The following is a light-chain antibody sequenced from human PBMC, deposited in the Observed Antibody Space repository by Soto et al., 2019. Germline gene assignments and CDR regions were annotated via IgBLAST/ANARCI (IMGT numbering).Light chain of an antibody. V-gene: IGLV1-44*01. CDR3: STWDDSRRV. Sequence: QSVLTQPPSASGTPGQTVTISCSGSSSNIGVNPVKWYQQLPGTAPKVLIYSSSQRPSGVPDRFAASKSGTSASLAISGLQSEDEAHYFCSTWDDSRRVFGGGTKLTVL. CDR1: SSNIGVNP. J-gene: IGLJ3*02. CDR2: SSS.